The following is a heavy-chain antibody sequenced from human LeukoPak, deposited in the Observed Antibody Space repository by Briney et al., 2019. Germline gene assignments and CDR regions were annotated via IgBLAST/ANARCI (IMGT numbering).Heavy chain of an antibody. V-gene: IGHV3-30*04. CDR3: ARGQHPVTSSDDAFDI. CDR2: ISYHGSNK. CDR1: GFTFSSYA. D-gene: IGHD4-11*01. Sequence: GGSLRLSCAASGFTFSSYAMHWVRQAPGKGLEWVAVISYHGSNKYYADSVKGRFTISRDNSKNTLYLQMNSLRVEDTAVYYCARGQHPVTSSDDAFDIWGQGTMVTVSS. J-gene: IGHJ3*02.